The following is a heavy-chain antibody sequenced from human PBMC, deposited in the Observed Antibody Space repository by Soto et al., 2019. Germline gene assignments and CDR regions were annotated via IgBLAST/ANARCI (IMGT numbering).Heavy chain of an antibody. V-gene: IGHV3-33*01. CDR1: GFTFSNYG. CDR2: IWHDGNNK. D-gene: IGHD1-26*01. Sequence: LRLSCAASGFTFSNYGMHWVRQAPGKGLEWVAIIWHDGNNKYYADSVRGRFIISRDNSKNRLYLQMNSLRAEDTAVYYCASDLVGASDSYGLDVWGQGTPVTSP. J-gene: IGHJ6*02. CDR3: ASDLVGASDSYGLDV.